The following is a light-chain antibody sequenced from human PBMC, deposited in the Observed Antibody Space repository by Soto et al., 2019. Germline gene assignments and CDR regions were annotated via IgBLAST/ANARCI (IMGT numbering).Light chain of an antibody. Sequence: DIQMTQSPSTLSASVGDRVTITCRASQRISSWLAWYQQKPGKAPKLLIYKASSLESGVPSRFSGSGSGTEFTLTISGLQPDDLATYYCQQYNNYPRTFGQGTKVEIK. V-gene: IGKV1-5*03. CDR1: QRISSW. CDR2: KAS. J-gene: IGKJ1*01. CDR3: QQYNNYPRT.